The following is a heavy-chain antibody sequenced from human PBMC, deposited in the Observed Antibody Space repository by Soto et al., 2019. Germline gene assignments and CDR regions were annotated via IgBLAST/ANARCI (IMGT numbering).Heavy chain of an antibody. J-gene: IGHJ6*03. CDR1: GCTFRSYG. Sequence: GGSLRLSCAASGCTFRSYGMHWCRQAPGKGLEWVAVISYDGSNKYYADSVKGRFTISRDNSKNTLYLQMNSLRAEDTAVYYCAKDPVTTAHLHYYYYYMDVWGKGTTVTVSS. D-gene: IGHD4-4*01. V-gene: IGHV3-30*18. CDR2: ISYDGSNK. CDR3: AKDPVTTAHLHYYYYYMDV.